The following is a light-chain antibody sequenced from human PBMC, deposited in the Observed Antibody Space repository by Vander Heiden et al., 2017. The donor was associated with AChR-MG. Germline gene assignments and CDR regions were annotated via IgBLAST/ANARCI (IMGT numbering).Light chain of an antibody. CDR3: AAWDDSLNTRV. CDR1: SSNMRNNA. CDR2: YDE. J-gene: IGLJ2*01. V-gene: IGLV1-36*01. Sequence: SVLTQPPSVSEAPRQSVTISCAGSSSNMRNNAVNWDQHVAGKAPKLLIYYDELLPSVVSDRFSGAKSCTSASLAISGLQSEDEADYYCAAWDDSLNTRVFGGGTKLTVL.